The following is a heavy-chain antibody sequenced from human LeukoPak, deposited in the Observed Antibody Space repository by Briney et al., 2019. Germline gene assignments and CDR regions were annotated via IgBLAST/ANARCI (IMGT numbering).Heavy chain of an antibody. D-gene: IGHD4-17*01. CDR1: GFTFSNYG. CDR3: AKVPLVTVTTSGSWFDP. CDR2: VSYDGSNQ. Sequence: GGSLRLSCVASGFTFSNYGMHWVRQAPGKGLEWVAVVSYDGSNQYYADSVKGRFTISRDNSKNTLYLQMNSLRTEDTAVYYCAKVPLVTVTTSGSWFDPWGQGTLVTVSS. J-gene: IGHJ5*02. V-gene: IGHV3-30*18.